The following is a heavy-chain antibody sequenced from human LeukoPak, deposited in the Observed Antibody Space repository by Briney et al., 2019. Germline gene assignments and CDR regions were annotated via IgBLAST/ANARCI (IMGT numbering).Heavy chain of an antibody. D-gene: IGHD2-15*01. J-gene: IGHJ4*02. CDR3: ARDRDNITCPHDY. CDR2: IKQDGSEK. CDR1: GFSFSTYW. V-gene: IGHV3-7*05. Sequence: GGSLRLSCAASGFSFSTYWMSWVRQAPGKGLEWVANIKQDGSEKYYVDSVKGRFTISRDNAERSLYLQMNSLRAEDTAVFYCARDRDNITCPHDYWGQGTLVTVSS.